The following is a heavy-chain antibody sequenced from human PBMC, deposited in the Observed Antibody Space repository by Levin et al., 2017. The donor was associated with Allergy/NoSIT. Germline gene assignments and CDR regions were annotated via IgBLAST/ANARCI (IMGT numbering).Heavy chain of an antibody. CDR3: ARRIATAPKYYFDY. V-gene: IGHV4-59*01. J-gene: IGHJ4*02. CDR1: GGSFSTYY. CDR2: IYYTGST. D-gene: IGHD6-13*01. Sequence: SQTLSLTCTVSGGSFSTYYWTWIRQPLGKGLEWIGYIYYTGSTNYNPSLKSRVTISLDTSKNQFSLKLSSVTAVDTAVYYCARRIATAPKYYFDYWGQGTLVTVSS.